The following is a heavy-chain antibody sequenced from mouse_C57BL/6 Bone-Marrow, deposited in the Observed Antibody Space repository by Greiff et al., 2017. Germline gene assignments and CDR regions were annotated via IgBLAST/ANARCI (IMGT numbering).Heavy chain of an antibody. CDR1: GIDFSRYW. CDR2: INPDSSTI. Sequence: EVKLVESGGGLVQPGGSLKLSCAASGIDFSRYWMSWVRRAPGKGLEWIGEINPDSSTINYAPSLKDKFIISRDNAKNTLDLQMSKVRSEDTALYYCARARFSTVVATPYWYFDVWGTGTTVTVSS. CDR3: ARARFSTVVATPYWYFDV. D-gene: IGHD1-1*01. V-gene: IGHV4-1*01. J-gene: IGHJ1*03.